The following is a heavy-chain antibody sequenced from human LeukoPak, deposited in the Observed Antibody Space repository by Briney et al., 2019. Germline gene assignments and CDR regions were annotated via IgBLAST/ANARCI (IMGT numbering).Heavy chain of an antibody. V-gene: IGHV3-11*01. D-gene: IGHD3-10*01. CDR3: ARGGVDYYGSGTYYLMYYFDY. J-gene: IGHJ4*02. Sequence: GGSLRLSCAASGFTFSDYYMSWIRQAPGKGLEWVSYISSSGSTIYYADSVKGRFTISRDNAENSLYLQMNSLRAEDTAVYFCARGGVDYYGSGTYYLMYYFDYWGQGALVTVSS. CDR2: ISSSGSTI. CDR1: GFTFSDYY.